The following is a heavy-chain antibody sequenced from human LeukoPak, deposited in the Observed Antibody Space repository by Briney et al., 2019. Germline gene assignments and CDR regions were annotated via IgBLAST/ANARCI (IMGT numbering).Heavy chain of an antibody. D-gene: IGHD3-22*01. CDR2: INPNRAGN. J-gene: IGHJ4*02. Sequence: ASVKVSCKASGYTFTGYYMHWVRQAPGQGLEWMGWINPNRAGNNYAQKCQGRVTMTRATSISTASVELSRLRSDDTAVYYCARSPHTMIVGLQVYWGQGTLVTVSS. CDR3: ARSPHTMIVGLQVY. CDR1: GYTFTGYY. V-gene: IGHV1-2*02.